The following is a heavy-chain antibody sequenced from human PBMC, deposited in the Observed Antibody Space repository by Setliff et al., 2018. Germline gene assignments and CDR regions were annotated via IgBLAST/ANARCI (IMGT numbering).Heavy chain of an antibody. Sequence: ASVKVSCKASGYTFTSYGISWVRQAPGQGLEWMGWISAYNGNTNYAQKLQGRVTMTTDTSTSTAYMELRSLRSDDTAVYYCARDRSGAGDYYDSSGYYDYWGQGNLVTVSS. CDR2: ISAYNGNT. D-gene: IGHD3-22*01. CDR1: GYTFTSYG. CDR3: ARDRSGAGDYYDSSGYYDY. J-gene: IGHJ4*02. V-gene: IGHV1-18*01.